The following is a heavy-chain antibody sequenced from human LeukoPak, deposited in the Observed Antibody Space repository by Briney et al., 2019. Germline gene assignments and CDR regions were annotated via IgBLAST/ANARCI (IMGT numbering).Heavy chain of an antibody. CDR1: GGSIIRSSYY. CDR3: SRRDGDYQNFDY. CDR2: IYYSGST. Sequence: SETLSVTCTVSGGSIIRSSYYGGWTRQPPGKGREWIGSIYYSGSTYYNPSLKSRVTISVDTSKNQFSLKLSSVTAADTAVYYCSRRDGDYQNFDYWGQGTLVTVSS. V-gene: IGHV4-39*01. J-gene: IGHJ4*02. D-gene: IGHD4-17*01.